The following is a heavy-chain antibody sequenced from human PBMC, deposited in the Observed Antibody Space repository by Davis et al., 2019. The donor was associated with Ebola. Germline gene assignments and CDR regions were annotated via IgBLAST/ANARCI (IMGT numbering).Heavy chain of an antibody. CDR3: AKSARGPPHY. CDR1: GFTFSSYG. J-gene: IGHJ4*02. D-gene: IGHD3-10*01. V-gene: IGHV3-30*02. Sequence: GESLKISCAASGFTFSSYGMHWVRQAPGKGLEWVAVIWYGGSNKYYADSVKGRFTISRDNSKNTLYLQMNSLRAEDTAVYYCAKSARGPPHYWGQGTLVTVSS. CDR2: IWYGGSNK.